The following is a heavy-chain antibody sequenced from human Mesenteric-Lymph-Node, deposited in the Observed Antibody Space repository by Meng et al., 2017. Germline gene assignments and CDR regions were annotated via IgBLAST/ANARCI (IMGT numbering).Heavy chain of an antibody. J-gene: IGHJ4*02. CDR2: INSGNGKT. V-gene: IGHV1-3*01. CDR3: ARGLWEQSRYYFDS. CDR1: GYTFTNYA. Sequence: QVQLVQSGAEVKKPGASVKVSCKASGYTFTNYAIQWVRQAPGQRLEWMGWINSGNGKTKYSEKFQGRVTITRETSATTAYMELSSLRSEDMAVYYCARGLWEQSRYYFDSWGQGTLVTVSS. D-gene: IGHD1-26*01.